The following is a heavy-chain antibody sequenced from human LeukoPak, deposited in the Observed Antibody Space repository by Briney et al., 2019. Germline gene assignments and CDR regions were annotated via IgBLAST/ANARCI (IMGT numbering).Heavy chain of an antibody. J-gene: IGHJ3*02. CDR1: GYSFTNYY. V-gene: IGHV1-46*01. CDR3: AREGRTDYGASRSFDI. Sequence: ASVKVSCKASGYSFTNYYMHWLRHVPGQGPEWMGLINPSGGTKYAQKFQDRVTMTRDTSTSTIYMELSSLTSEDRAVYYCAREGRTDYGASRSFDIWGQGTMVTVSS. CDR2: INPSGGT. D-gene: IGHD4-17*01.